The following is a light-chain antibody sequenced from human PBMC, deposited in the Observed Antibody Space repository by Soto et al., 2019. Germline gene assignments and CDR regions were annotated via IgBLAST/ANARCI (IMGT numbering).Light chain of an antibody. CDR3: QQYRSWPRT. J-gene: IGKJ1*01. Sequence: EILVTQSPATLSVSPGGRGTLSCRASQSVDINLAWYQQNPGQAPRLLIYGASTRATDMPGRFSGRGAGAEFTLTISSLQSEDFAVYYCQQYRSWPRTFGQGTKVDIK. CDR1: QSVDIN. CDR2: GAS. V-gene: IGKV3-15*01.